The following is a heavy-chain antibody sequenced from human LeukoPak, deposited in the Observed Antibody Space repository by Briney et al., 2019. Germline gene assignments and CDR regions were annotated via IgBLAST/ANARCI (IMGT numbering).Heavy chain of an antibody. V-gene: IGHV3-64*04. D-gene: IGHD4-23*01. J-gene: IGHJ6*02. CDR2: IDSNGGST. Sequence: PGGSLRLSCSASGFTFSTHTMYWVRQAPGKGLEYVSAIDSNGGSTYYAGSVKGRFTISRDNSKNTLYLQMNSLRAEDTAVYYCARDRTVVSPDYYYYYGMDVWGQGTTVTVSS. CDR1: GFTFSTHT. CDR3: ARDRTVVSPDYYYYYGMDV.